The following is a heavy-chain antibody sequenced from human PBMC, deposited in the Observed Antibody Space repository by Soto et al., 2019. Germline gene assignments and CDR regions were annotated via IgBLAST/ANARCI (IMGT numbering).Heavy chain of an antibody. V-gene: IGHV4-59*12. J-gene: IGHJ4*02. CDR2: IYYSGST. CDR3: DRGYSSSWYGPEHGRRQYYFDY. D-gene: IGHD6-13*01. CDR1: GGSISSYY. Sequence: PSETLSLTCTVSGGSISSYYWSWIRQPPGKGLEWIGYIYYSGSTNYNPSLKSRVTISVDRSKNQFSLKLSSVTAADTAVYYCDRGYSSSWYGPEHGRRQYYFDYWGQGTLVTGS.